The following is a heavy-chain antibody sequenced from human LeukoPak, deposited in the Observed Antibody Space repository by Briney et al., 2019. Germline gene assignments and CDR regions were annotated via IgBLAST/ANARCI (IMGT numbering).Heavy chain of an antibody. CDR2: IRDSGAST. CDR1: GFTFLTYA. Sequence: GGSLRLSCAASGFTFLTYAMSWVRQAPGKGLQWVSVIRDSGASTYYADSVKGRFTISRDNSKDTLYLQMNSLRAEDTAVYYCAKAGRSGWYPGWPFDIWGQGTMVTVSS. V-gene: IGHV3-23*01. D-gene: IGHD6-19*01. CDR3: AKAGRSGWYPGWPFDI. J-gene: IGHJ3*02.